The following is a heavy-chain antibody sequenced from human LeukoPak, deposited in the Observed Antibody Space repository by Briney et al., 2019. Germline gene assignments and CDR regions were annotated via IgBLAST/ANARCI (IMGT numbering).Heavy chain of an antibody. CDR1: GYSISSGYY. CDR2: IYHSGST. CDR3: ARSAVAGTGGGIDY. J-gene: IGHJ4*02. Sequence: SETLSLTCTVSGYSISSGYYWGWIRQPPGKGLEWIGSIYHSGSTYYNPSLKSRVTISVDTSKNQFSLKLSSVTAADTAVYYCARSAVAGTGGGIDYWGQGTLVTVSS. D-gene: IGHD6-19*01. V-gene: IGHV4-38-2*02.